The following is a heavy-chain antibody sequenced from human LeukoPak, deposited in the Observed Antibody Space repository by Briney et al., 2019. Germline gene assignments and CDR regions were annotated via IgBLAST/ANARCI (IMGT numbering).Heavy chain of an antibody. CDR1: GGSITSYY. Sequence: SETLSLTCTVSGGSITSYYWSWFRQPPGKGLEFIGYIFYTGSTNYNPSLKSRVTISVDTSKNQFSLKLSSVTAADTAVYYCARAPGIAAAGLYYFDYWGQGTLVTVSS. CDR3: ARAPGIAAAGLYYFDY. V-gene: IGHV4-59*01. CDR2: IFYTGST. D-gene: IGHD6-13*01. J-gene: IGHJ4*02.